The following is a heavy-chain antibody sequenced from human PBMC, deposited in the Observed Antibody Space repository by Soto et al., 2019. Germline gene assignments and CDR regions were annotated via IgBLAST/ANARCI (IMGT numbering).Heavy chain of an antibody. V-gene: IGHV3-48*02. CDR1: GFTFSSYS. D-gene: IGHD6-6*01. CDR2: ISSSSSTI. CDR3: ARPEYSSSSYGMDV. Sequence: EVQLVESGGGLVQPGGSLRLSCAASGFTFSSYSMNWVRQAPGKGLEWVSYISSSSSTIYYADSVKGRFTISRDNAKNSLYLQMNSLRDEHTAVYYCARPEYSSSSYGMDVWGQGTTVTVSS. J-gene: IGHJ6*02.